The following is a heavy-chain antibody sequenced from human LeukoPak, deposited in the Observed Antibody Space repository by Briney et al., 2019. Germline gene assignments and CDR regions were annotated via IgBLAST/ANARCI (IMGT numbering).Heavy chain of an antibody. Sequence: PSETLSLTCTVSGGSISSNSYYWGWIRQPPGKGLEWIGSIYYSGSTYYNPSLKSRVTISVDTSKNQFSLKLSSVTAADTAVYYCARLEASSLDAFDIWGQGTMVTVSS. CDR2: IYYSGST. D-gene: IGHD6-13*01. CDR1: GGSISSNSYY. J-gene: IGHJ3*02. CDR3: ARLEASSLDAFDI. V-gene: IGHV4-39*01.